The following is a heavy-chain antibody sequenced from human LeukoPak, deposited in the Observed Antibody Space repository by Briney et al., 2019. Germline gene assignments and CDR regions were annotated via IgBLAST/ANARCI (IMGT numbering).Heavy chain of an antibody. CDR1: GFTFSSYA. Sequence: GGSLRLSCAASGFTFSSYAMSWVRQAPGKGLEWVSAISGSGGSTYYADSVKGRFTISRDNSKNTPYLQMNSLRAEDTAVYYCAKGPAAIGGIDYWGQGTLVTVSS. CDR2: ISGSGGST. V-gene: IGHV3-23*01. D-gene: IGHD2-2*02. J-gene: IGHJ4*02. CDR3: AKGPAAIGGIDY.